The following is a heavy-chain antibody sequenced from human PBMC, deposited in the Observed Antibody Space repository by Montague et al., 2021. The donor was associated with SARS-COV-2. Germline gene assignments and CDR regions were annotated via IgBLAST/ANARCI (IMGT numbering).Heavy chain of an antibody. J-gene: IGHJ6*03. V-gene: IGHV4-34*01. CDR1: GGSFSGHY. CDR3: ARGRIEVSMIVVVLTGASYYMDV. CDR2: IDNVGSI. D-gene: IGHD2-15*01. Sequence: SETLSLTCAVYGGSFSGHYWSWFRQPPGKGLEWIGEIDNVGSINYNPSLKSRVTMSVDTSKNQFSLKLYSVTAADTAVYYCARGRIEVSMIVVVLTGASYYMDVGGKGTTVTVSS.